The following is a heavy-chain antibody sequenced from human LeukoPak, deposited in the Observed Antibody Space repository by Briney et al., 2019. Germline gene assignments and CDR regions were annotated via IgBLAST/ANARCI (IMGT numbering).Heavy chain of an antibody. J-gene: IGHJ4*02. V-gene: IGHV4-34*01. CDR3: ASGPGAAAHRYFDY. Sequence: SETLSLTCAVYGGSFSGYYWSWIRQPPGKGLEWIGEINHSGSTNYNPSLKSRVTISVDTSKNQFSLKLSSVTAADTAVYYCASGPGAAAHRYFDYWGQGTQVTVSS. CDR2: INHSGST. CDR1: GGSFSGYY. D-gene: IGHD6-13*01.